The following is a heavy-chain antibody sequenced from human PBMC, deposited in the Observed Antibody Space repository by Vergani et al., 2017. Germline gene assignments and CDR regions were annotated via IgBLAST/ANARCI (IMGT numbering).Heavy chain of an antibody. V-gene: IGHV3-33*01. D-gene: IGHD3-9*01. CDR1: GFTFSSYG. Sequence: QVQLVESGGGVVQPGRSLRLSCAASGFTFSSYGMHWVRQAPGKGLEWVAVIWYDGSNKYYADSVKGRFTISRDNSKNTLYLQMNRLRAEDTAVYYCAREGDILTLDYWGQGTLVTVSS. CDR3: AREGDILTLDY. CDR2: IWYDGSNK. J-gene: IGHJ4*02.